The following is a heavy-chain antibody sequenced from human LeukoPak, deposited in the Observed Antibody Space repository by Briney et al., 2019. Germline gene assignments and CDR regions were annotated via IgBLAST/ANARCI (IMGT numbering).Heavy chain of an antibody. CDR3: AREREACSDSTCYEEFDC. V-gene: IGHV3-48*03. CDR1: GFTFSSYE. D-gene: IGHD2-2*01. J-gene: IGHJ4*02. Sequence: PGGSLRLSCAASGFTFSSYEMIWLRQAPGKGLEWLSYISASGSTTYYADSVRGRFTTSRDNAENSLYLHMNSLRAEDTAIYYGAREREACSDSTCYEEFDCWGQGTLVTVSS. CDR2: ISASGSTT.